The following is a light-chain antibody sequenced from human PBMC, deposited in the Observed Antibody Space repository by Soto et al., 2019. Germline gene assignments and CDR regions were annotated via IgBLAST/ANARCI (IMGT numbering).Light chain of an antibody. V-gene: IGKV3-15*01. Sequence: EIVITQSPATLSLSPGESATLSCRASQSVSSNLAWYQQKPGQAPRLLIYRASTRATGIPARFSGSGSGTEFTLTIXSLQSEDFAVYYCQQYKYWPPWTFGQGTKV. CDR3: QQYKYWPPWT. CDR1: QSVSSN. CDR2: RAS. J-gene: IGKJ1*01.